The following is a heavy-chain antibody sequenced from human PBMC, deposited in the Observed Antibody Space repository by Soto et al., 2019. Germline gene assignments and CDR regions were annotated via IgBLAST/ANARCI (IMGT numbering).Heavy chain of an antibody. D-gene: IGHD2-2*01. J-gene: IGHJ4*02. Sequence: GGSLRLSCAASGFTFSSYAMHWVRQAPGKGLEWVAVISYDGSNKYYADSVKGRFTISRDNSKNTLYLQMNSLRAEGTAVYYCARDICSSTSCQPDYWGQGTLVTVSS. CDR1: GFTFSSYA. V-gene: IGHV3-30-3*01. CDR3: ARDICSSTSCQPDY. CDR2: ISYDGSNK.